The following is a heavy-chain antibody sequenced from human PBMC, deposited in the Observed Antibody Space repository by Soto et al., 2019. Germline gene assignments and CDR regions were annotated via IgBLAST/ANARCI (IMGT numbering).Heavy chain of an antibody. CDR3: ASQYSSSPDNWFDP. V-gene: IGHV3-11*01. Sequence: QVQLVESGGGLVKPGGSLRLSCAASGFTFSDYYMSWIRQAPGKGLEWVSYISSSGSTIYYADSVKGRFTIPRDNAKNSLYLQMNSLRAEDTAVYYCASQYSSSPDNWFDPWGQGTLVTVSS. CDR2: ISSSGSTI. D-gene: IGHD6-6*01. J-gene: IGHJ5*02. CDR1: GFTFSDYY.